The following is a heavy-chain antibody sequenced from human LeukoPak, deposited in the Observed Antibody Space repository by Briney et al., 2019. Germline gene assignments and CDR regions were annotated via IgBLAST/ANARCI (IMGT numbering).Heavy chain of an antibody. CDR2: ISSSGSI. CDR1: GFTFSDNY. J-gene: IGHJ5*02. D-gene: IGHD7-27*01. Sequence: GGSLRLSCAASGFTFSDNYMSWIRQAPGKGLEWVSYISSSGSIYYADSVKGRFTISRDNAKNSLYLQMNSLRAEDTAVYYCARAQTPTGAWFDPWGQGTLVTVSS. CDR3: ARAQTPTGAWFDP. V-gene: IGHV3-11*01.